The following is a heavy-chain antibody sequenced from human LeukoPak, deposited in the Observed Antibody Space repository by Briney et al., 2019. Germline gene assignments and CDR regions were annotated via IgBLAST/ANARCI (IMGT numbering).Heavy chain of an antibody. J-gene: IGHJ3*01. CDR1: GYTFISYY. V-gene: IGHV1-46*01. D-gene: IGHD4-17*01. CDR3: ARVRSVTRGSETLDF. Sequence: ASVKVSCKASGYTFISYYMHWVRQAPGQGLEWMGIINPGGGSTSYAQKFQGRVTMTTDTSTSTVYMELSSLRSEDTAVYYCARVRSVTRGSETLDFWGQGTMVTVSS. CDR2: INPGGGST.